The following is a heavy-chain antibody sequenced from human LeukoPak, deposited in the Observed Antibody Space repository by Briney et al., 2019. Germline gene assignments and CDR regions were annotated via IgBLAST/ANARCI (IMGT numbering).Heavy chain of an antibody. CDR2: IWYDGSNK. J-gene: IGHJ6*02. CDR1: GFTFGSYG. Sequence: GGSLRLSCAASGFTFGSYGMHWVRQAPGKGLEWVAVIWYDGSNKYYADSVKGRFTISRDNSKNTLYLQMNSLRAEDTAVYYCARNGRLLAPGKDYYYGMDVWGQGTTVTVSS. V-gene: IGHV3-33*01. D-gene: IGHD2-8*02. CDR3: ARNGRLLAPGKDYYYGMDV.